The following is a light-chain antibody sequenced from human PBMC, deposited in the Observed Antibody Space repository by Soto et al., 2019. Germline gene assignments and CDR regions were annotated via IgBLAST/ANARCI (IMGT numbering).Light chain of an antibody. CDR1: SSDVGGYNY. Sequence: QSVLTQPASVSGSPGQSIAISCTGTSSDVGGYNYVSWYQQHTGKAPKLMIYDINNRPSGVSNRFSGSKSGNTASLTISGLECEDEADYYFCSYTTSSTYVVGTGSKVTVL. CDR3: CSYTTSSTYV. CDR2: DIN. V-gene: IGLV2-14*03. J-gene: IGLJ1*01.